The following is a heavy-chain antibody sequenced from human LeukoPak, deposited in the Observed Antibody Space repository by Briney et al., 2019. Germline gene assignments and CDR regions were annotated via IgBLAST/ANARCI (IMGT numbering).Heavy chain of an antibody. Sequence: SETLSLTCAVYGGSFSGYYWSWIRQPPGKGLEWIGEINHSGSTNYNPSLKSRVTISVDTSKNQFSLKLSSMTAADTAVYYCARGGIAAAGTSFRDYYYYGMDVWGQGTTVTVSS. J-gene: IGHJ6*02. CDR1: GGSFSGYY. CDR2: INHSGST. V-gene: IGHV4-34*01. CDR3: ARGGIAAAGTSFRDYYYYGMDV. D-gene: IGHD6-13*01.